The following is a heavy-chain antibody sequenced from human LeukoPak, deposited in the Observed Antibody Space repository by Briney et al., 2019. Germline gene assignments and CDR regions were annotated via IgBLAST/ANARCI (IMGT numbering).Heavy chain of an antibody. Sequence: GGSLRLSCAASGFTFDDYGMSWVRQAPGKGLEWVSGINWNGGSTGYADSVKGRFTISRDNAKNSLYLQMNSLRAEDTALYHCARDVGYCSSTSCSYNWFDPWGQGTTVTVSS. CDR1: GFTFDDYG. D-gene: IGHD2-2*01. J-gene: IGHJ5*01. CDR2: INWNGGST. V-gene: IGHV3-20*01. CDR3: ARDVGYCSSTSCSYNWFDP.